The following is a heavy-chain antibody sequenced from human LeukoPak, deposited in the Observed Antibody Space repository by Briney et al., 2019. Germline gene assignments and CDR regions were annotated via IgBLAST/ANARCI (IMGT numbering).Heavy chain of an antibody. CDR2: IYHSGIT. CDR1: GYSISTGYY. J-gene: IGHJ3*02. CDR3: ARVTHAFDI. Sequence: SETLSLTCAVSGYSISTGYYWGWIRQPPGKGLEWIGSIYHSGITYYNPSLKSRVTISGDTSKNQISLKLTSVTAADTAVYYCARVTHAFDIWGQGTMVTVSS. V-gene: IGHV4-38-2*01. D-gene: IGHD4-23*01.